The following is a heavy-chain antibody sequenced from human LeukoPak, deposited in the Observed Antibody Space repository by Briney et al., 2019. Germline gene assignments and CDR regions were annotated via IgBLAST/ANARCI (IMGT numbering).Heavy chain of an antibody. V-gene: IGHV3-11*01. J-gene: IGHJ3*02. D-gene: IGHD5-12*01. CDR3: AREKGPKDIVATYEGAFDI. CDR1: GFTFSDYY. CDR2: ISSSGSTI. Sequence: PGGSLRLSCAASGFTFSDYYMSWIRQAPGKGLEWVSYISSSGSTIYYADSVKGRFTISRDNAKNSLYLQMNSLRAEDTAVYYCAREKGPKDIVATYEGAFDIWGQGTMVTVSS.